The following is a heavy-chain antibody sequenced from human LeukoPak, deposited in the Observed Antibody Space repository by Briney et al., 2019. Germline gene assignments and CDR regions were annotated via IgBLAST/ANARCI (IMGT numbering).Heavy chain of an antibody. Sequence: GGSLRLSCAASRFTFSSYAMSWVRQAPGKGLEWVSAISGSGGSTYYADSVKGRFTISRDNSKNTLYLQMNSLRAEDTAVYYCAKVVGIVVVPAAISYFDYWGQGTLVTVSS. D-gene: IGHD2-2*03. CDR3: AKVVGIVVVPAAISYFDY. J-gene: IGHJ4*02. V-gene: IGHV3-23*01. CDR1: RFTFSSYA. CDR2: ISGSGGST.